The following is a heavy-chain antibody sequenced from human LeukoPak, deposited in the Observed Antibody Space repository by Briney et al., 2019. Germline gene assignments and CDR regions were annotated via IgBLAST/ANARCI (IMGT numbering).Heavy chain of an antibody. D-gene: IGHD3-22*01. J-gene: IGHJ4*02. CDR1: GFTFSSYS. CDR2: ISSSSSCI. V-gene: IGHV3-21*01. Sequence: GGSLRLSCAASGFTFSSYSMNWVRQAPGKGLEWVSSISSSSSCIYYADSVKGRFTISRDNAKNSLYLQMNSLRAEDTAVYYCARAIYYYDSSGYYHDYWGQGTLVTVSS. CDR3: ARAIYYYDSSGYYHDY.